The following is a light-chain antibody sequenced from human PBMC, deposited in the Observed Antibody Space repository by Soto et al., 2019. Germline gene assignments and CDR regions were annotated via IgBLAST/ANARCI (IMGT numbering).Light chain of an antibody. V-gene: IGLV1-51*02. CDR2: ENN. CDR1: SSNIGNNY. CDR3: GAWDSSLSAGKV. Sequence: QSVLTQPPSVSAAPGQKVTISCSGSSSNIGNNYVSWYQQLPGTAPKLLIYENNKRPSGIPDRFSGSKSGTSATLVITGLQTGDEADYYCGAWDSSLSAGKVFGGGTQLTVL. J-gene: IGLJ7*01.